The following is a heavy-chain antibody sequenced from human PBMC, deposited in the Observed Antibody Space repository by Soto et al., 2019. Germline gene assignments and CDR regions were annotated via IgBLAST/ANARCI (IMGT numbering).Heavy chain of an antibody. CDR1: GFTFSSYS. J-gene: IGHJ3*02. D-gene: IGHD3-16*02. CDR2: ISSSSSYI. Sequence: VQLVESGGGLVKPGGSLRLSCAASGFTFSSYSMNWVRQAPGKGLEWVSSISSSSSYIYYADSVKGRFTISRDNAKNSLYLQMNSLRAEDTAVYYCARDGDYVWGSYRWSDAFDIWGQGTMVTASS. CDR3: ARDGDYVWGSYRWSDAFDI. V-gene: IGHV3-21*01.